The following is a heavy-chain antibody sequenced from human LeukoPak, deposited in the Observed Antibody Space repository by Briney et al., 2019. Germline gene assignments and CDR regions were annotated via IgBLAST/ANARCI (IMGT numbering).Heavy chain of an antibody. J-gene: IGHJ5*02. V-gene: IGHV4-30-2*03. Sequence: SQTLSLTCTVSGGSISSDGYYWSWIRQPPGKGLEWIGYIYHSGSTYYNPSLKSRVTISVDTSKNQFSLKLSSVTAADTAVYYCARQGGIAVAGSQYNWFDPWGQGTLVTVSS. CDR1: GGSISSDGYY. CDR3: ARQGGIAVAGSQYNWFDP. D-gene: IGHD6-19*01. CDR2: IYHSGST.